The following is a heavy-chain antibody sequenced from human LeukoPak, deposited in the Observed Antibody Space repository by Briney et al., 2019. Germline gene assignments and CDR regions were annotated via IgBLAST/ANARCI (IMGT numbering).Heavy chain of an antibody. J-gene: IGHJ4*02. CDR1: GFTFSSYW. D-gene: IGHD3-10*01. CDR2: IKEDGSEK. V-gene: IGHV3-7*02. CDR3: ARRGSGSYSVDY. Sequence: GGSLRLSCIASGFTFSSYWMSWVRQAPGGGLEWVANIKEDGSEKYYVDSVKGRFTISRDNSKNTLYLQMNSLRAEDTAVYYCARRGSGSYSVDYWGQGTLVTVSS.